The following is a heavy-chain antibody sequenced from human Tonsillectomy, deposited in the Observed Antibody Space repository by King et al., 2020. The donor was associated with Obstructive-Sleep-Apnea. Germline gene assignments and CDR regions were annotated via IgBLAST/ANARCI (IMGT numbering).Heavy chain of an antibody. D-gene: IGHD3-22*01. CDR1: GGSFSGYY. CDR2: VNHIGST. CDR3: ARDQVV. V-gene: IGHV4-34*01. J-gene: IGHJ4*02. Sequence: VQLQQCGAGLLKPSETLSLTCAVYGGSFSGYYWSWIRQPPGKGLEWIGEVNHIGSTNYDPSLKSRVTISVDTSKNQFSLKLSSVTAADTAVYYCARDQVVRGQGTLVTVSS.